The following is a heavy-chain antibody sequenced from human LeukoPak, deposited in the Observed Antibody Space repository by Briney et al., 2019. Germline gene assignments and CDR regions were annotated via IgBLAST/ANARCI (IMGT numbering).Heavy chain of an antibody. CDR1: GFTFSSYA. V-gene: IGHV3-23*01. J-gene: IGHJ4*02. CDR2: ISGSGGST. CDR3: AKDYDFGVVIAIDY. D-gene: IGHD3-3*01. Sequence: TGGSLRLSCAASGFTFSSYAMSWVRQAPGKGLEWVSAISGSGGSTYYADSVKGRFTISRDNSKNTLYLQMNSLRAEDTAVYYCAKDYDFGVVIAIDYWGQGTLVTVSS.